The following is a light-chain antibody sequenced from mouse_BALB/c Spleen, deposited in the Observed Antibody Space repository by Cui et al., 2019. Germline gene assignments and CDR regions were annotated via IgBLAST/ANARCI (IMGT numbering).Light chain of an antibody. Sequence: HIVLSQSPAIMSASIGEEITLTCIASSSVSYMHWYQQKSGTSPKLLIYSTSNLASGVPSRFSGSGSGTFYSLTISSVEAEDAADYYCHQWSSYPWTFGGGTKLEIK. V-gene: IGKV4-80*01. J-gene: IGKJ1*01. CDR3: HQWSSYPWT. CDR1: SSVSY. CDR2: STS.